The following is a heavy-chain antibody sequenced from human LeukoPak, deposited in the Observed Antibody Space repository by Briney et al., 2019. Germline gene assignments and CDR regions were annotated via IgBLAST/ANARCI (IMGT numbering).Heavy chain of an antibody. D-gene: IGHD3-3*01. V-gene: IGHV3-21*01. CDR1: GFTFSSYS. Sequence: GGSLRLSCAASGFTFSSYSMNWVRQAPGKGLEWVSSISSSSSYIYYADSVKGRFTISRDNAKNSLYLQMNRLRAEDTAVYYCASYDFWSGFGQDNWGQGTLVTVSS. CDR3: ASYDFWSGFGQDN. CDR2: ISSSSSYI. J-gene: IGHJ4*02.